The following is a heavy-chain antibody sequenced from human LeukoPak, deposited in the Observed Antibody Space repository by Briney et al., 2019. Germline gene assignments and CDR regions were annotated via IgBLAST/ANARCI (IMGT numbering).Heavy chain of an antibody. CDR1: GFTVSSNY. Sequence: GGPLRLSCAASGFTVSSNYMSWVRQAPERGLEWVSIIYSDGKTYYADSVKGRFIISRDNSKNTLYLQMNTLRAEDTAVYYCARGPDPTTFNSWGQGTLVTVSS. D-gene: IGHD1-26*01. J-gene: IGHJ4*02. CDR2: IYSDGKT. CDR3: ARGPDPTTFNS. V-gene: IGHV3-66*01.